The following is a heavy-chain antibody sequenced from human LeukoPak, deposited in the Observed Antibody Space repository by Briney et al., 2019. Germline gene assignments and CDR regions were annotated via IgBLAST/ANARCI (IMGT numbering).Heavy chain of an antibody. CDR1: GFTFDDYA. CDR2: ISWNSGSI. D-gene: IGHD6-19*01. V-gene: IGHV3-9*01. Sequence: GRSLRLSCAASGFTFDDYAMHWVRQAPGKGLEWVSGISWNSGSIGYADSVKGRFTISRDNAKNSLYLQMNSLRAEDTALYYCAKDIYSSGWCRGFDYWGRGTLVTVSS. CDR3: AKDIYSSGWCRGFDY. J-gene: IGHJ4*02.